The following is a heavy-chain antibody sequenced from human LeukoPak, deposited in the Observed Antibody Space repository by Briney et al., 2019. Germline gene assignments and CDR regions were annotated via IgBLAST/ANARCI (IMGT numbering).Heavy chain of an antibody. V-gene: IGHV3-23*01. CDR1: GFTFSNHA. Sequence: AGSLRLSCAASGFTFSNHAMSWVRQAPGKGLQWVAVISGGGRTTEYADFGKGRFTISRDNSKNTLSLQMNSLTVEDTAIYFCAKHVVVKRYRDFWGQGTLVTVSS. CDR3: AKHVVVKRYRDF. J-gene: IGHJ4*02. D-gene: IGHD2-15*01. CDR2: ISGGGRTT.